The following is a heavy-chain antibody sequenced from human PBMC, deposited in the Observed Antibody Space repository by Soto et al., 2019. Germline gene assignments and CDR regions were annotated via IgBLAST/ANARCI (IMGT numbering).Heavy chain of an antibody. CDR1: GGSISSGGYY. CDR3: AREALYGRYCSSTSCYSNWFVP. J-gene: IGHJ5*02. Sequence: PSETLSLTCTVSGGSISSGGYYWSCIRQHPGKGPEWIGYIYYSGSTYYNPSLKSRVTISVDTSKNQFSLKLSSVTAADTAVYYCAREALYGRYCSSTSCYSNWFVPWGQGSLVTVSS. V-gene: IGHV4-31*03. D-gene: IGHD2-2*01. CDR2: IYYSGST.